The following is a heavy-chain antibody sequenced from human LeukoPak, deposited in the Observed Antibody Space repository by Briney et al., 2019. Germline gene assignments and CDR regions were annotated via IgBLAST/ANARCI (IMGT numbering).Heavy chain of an antibody. V-gene: IGHV3-74*03. J-gene: IGHJ4*02. CDR2: ISSDGSST. CDR3: ARDQRVTGRPDIDY. D-gene: IGHD6-6*01. Sequence: GGSLRLSCAASGFTFRNHWMHWVRQSPGKGLVWVSRISSDGSSTTYADSVKGRFTISRDNAKNTLYLQMNNLRAEDTAMYYCARDQRVTGRPDIDYWGQGTLVIVSS. CDR1: GFTFRNHW.